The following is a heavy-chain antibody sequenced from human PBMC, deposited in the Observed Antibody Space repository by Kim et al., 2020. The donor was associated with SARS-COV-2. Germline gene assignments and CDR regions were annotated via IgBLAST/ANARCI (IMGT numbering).Heavy chain of an antibody. D-gene: IGHD2-2*01. V-gene: IGHV5-10-1*01. J-gene: IGHJ4*02. CDR3: ATSLGYCSSTSCYPPHFDY. CDR2: IDPSDSYT. Sequence: GESLKISCKGSGYSFTSYWITWVRQMPGKGLEWMGRIDPSDSYTNYSPSFQGHVSISADKSISTVYLQWSSLKASDTAMYYCATSLGYCSSTSCYPPHFDYWGQGTLVTVSS. CDR1: GYSFTSYW.